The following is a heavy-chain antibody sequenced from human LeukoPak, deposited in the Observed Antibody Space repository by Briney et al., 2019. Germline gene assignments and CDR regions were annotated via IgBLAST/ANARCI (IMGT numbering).Heavy chain of an antibody. Sequence: SETLSLTCTVSGGSISSYYWSWIRQPPGKGLEWIGYIYYSGSTNYNPSLKSRVTISVDTSKNQFSLRLSSMTAADTAVYYCARVTGYVMEDYFDYWGQGTLVTVSS. CDR1: GGSISSYY. CDR3: ARVTGYVMEDYFDY. CDR2: IYYSGST. J-gene: IGHJ4*02. V-gene: IGHV4-59*01. D-gene: IGHD6-13*01.